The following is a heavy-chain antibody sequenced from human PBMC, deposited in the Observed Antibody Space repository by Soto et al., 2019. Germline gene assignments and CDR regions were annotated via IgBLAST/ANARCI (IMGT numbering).Heavy chain of an antibody. CDR2: VSSTGSS. CDR3: ARGVPAAGTDWFDP. D-gene: IGHD6-13*01. V-gene: IGHV4-4*07. Sequence: PSETLSLTCTVSGGSISNYYWSWIRQSAEKRLEWIGRVSSTGSSYYNPSLKSRVTISVDTSKNQVSLNLTSVTAADTAVYYCARGVPAAGTDWFDPWGQGTLVTVPS. CDR1: GGSISNYY. J-gene: IGHJ5*02.